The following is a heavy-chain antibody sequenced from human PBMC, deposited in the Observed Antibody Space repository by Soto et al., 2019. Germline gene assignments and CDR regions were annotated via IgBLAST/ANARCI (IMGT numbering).Heavy chain of an antibody. Sequence: SETLSLTCTVSGSSISSSSYYWGWIRQPPGKGLEWIGSIYYSGSTYYNPSLKSRVTISVDTSKNQFSLKLSSVTAADTAVYYCARLITINEIDPWGQGTLVTVSS. CDR1: GSSISSSSYY. CDR3: ARLITINEIDP. V-gene: IGHV4-39*01. J-gene: IGHJ5*02. D-gene: IGHD3-9*01. CDR2: IYYSGST.